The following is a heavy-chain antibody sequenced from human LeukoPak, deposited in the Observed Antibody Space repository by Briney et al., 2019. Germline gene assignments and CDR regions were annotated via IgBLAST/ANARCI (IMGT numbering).Heavy chain of an antibody. J-gene: IGHJ3*02. CDR2: TYYRSKWYN. Sequence: PSQTLSLTCAISGDTVSSNSAAGNWIRQSPSRGLEWLGRTYYRSKWYNDYAVSVKSRITINPDTSKNHFSLQLNSVTPEDTAVYYCARKYSSSWYDALDIWGQGTMVTVSS. CDR1: GDTVSSNSAA. V-gene: IGHV6-1*01. D-gene: IGHD6-13*01. CDR3: ARKYSSSWYDALDI.